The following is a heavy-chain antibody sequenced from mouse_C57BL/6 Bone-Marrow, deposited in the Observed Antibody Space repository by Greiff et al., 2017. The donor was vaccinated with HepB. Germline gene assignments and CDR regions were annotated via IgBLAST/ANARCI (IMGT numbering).Heavy chain of an antibody. Sequence: EVHLVESGGDLVKPGGSLKLSCAASGFTFSSYGMSWVRQTPDKRLEWVATISSGGSYTYYPDSVKGRFTISRDNAKNTLYLQMSSLKSEDTAMYYCARHPITTVVAPYYAMDYWGQGTSVTVSS. J-gene: IGHJ4*01. CDR2: ISSGGSYT. D-gene: IGHD1-1*01. CDR3: ARHPITTVVAPYYAMDY. V-gene: IGHV5-6*01. CDR1: GFTFSSYG.